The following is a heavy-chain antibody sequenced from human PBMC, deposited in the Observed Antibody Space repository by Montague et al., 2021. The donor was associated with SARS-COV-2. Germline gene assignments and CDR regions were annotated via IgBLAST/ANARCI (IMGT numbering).Heavy chain of an antibody. CDR1: DGSFSNFY. CDR3: ASGDDNGSGYLDV. V-gene: IGHV4-34*01. J-gene: IGHJ6*03. CDR2: INHGGTT. Sequence: SETLSLTCAVFDGSFSNFYWSWIRQPPGKGLEWIGEINHGGTTXXXPSXKSRVTISVDTSRNQFSLKLNSVTAADAAVYYRASGDDNGSGYLDVWGKGTTVTVSS. D-gene: IGHD1-26*01.